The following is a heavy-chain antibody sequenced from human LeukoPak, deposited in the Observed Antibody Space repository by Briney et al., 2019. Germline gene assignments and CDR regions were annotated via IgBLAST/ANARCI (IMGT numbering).Heavy chain of an antibody. CDR3: ARSTSGGSFSFDY. D-gene: IGHD2-15*01. Sequence: PGGSLRLSCAASGFTFSSYSMNWVRQASGKGLEWVSSISSSSSYIYYADSVKGRFTISRDNAKNSLYLQMNSLRAEDTAVYYCARSTSGGSFSFDYWGQGTLVTVSS. CDR2: ISSSSSYI. J-gene: IGHJ4*02. CDR1: GFTFSSYS. V-gene: IGHV3-21*01.